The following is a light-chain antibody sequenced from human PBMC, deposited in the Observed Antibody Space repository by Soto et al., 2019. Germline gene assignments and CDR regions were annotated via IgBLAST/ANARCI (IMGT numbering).Light chain of an antibody. CDR3: QQYGSSL. CDR2: GAS. J-gene: IGKJ3*01. V-gene: IGKV3-20*01. CDR1: RSVSSSY. Sequence: EIVLTQSPGTLSLSPGERATLSCRASRSVSSSYLAWYQQKPGQAPRLPIYGASSRATGIPDRFSGSGSGTDFTLTISRLEPEDFAVYYCQQYGSSLFGPGTKVDIK.